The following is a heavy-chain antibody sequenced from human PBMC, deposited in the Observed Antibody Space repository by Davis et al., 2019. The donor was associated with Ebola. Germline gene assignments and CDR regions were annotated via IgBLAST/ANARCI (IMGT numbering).Heavy chain of an antibody. D-gene: IGHD3-10*01. CDR3: VKGSGSYFNYYGMDV. CDR2: ISSSGGST. CDR1: GFTFSSYW. Sequence: GESLKISCAASGFTFSSYWMHWVRQAPGKGLKYVSAISSSGGSTYYADSVKGRFTISRDSSKNTLHLQMSSLRAEDMAVYYCVKGSGSYFNYYGMDVWGQGTTVTVSS. J-gene: IGHJ6*02. V-gene: IGHV3-64D*06.